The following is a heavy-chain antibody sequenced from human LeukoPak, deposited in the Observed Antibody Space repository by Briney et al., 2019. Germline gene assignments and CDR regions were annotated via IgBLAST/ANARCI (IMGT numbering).Heavy chain of an antibody. V-gene: IGHV4-39*01. CDR1: GGSIRSSYYY. J-gene: IGHJ4*02. D-gene: IGHD1-26*01. CDR3: ARQGVGATDC. Sequence: ASETLSLTCTVSGGSIRSSYYYWGWIRQPPGKGLEWIGSIYDSGSTYYNPSLKSRVTISVDTSKNQSSLKLNSVTAADTAVYYCARQGVGATDCWGQGTLVTVSS. CDR2: IYDSGST.